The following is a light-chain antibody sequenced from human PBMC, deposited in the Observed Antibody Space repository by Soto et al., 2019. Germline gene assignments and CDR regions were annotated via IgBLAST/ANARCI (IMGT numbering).Light chain of an antibody. CDR1: QSPLHSDGYNY. CDR3: MQSLQTPRT. CDR2: LGS. V-gene: IGKV2-28*01. Sequence: DIVMTQSPLSLPVTPGGPASISCRSSQSPLHSDGYNYLDWYLQKPGQSPQLLIYLGSNRASGVPDRFSGSGSGTDFTLKISRVEAEDVGVYYCMQSLQTPRTFGQGTKVEIK. J-gene: IGKJ1*01.